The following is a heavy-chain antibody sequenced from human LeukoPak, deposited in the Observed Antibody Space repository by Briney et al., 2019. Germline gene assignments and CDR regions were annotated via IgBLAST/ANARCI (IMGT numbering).Heavy chain of an antibody. D-gene: IGHD6-13*01. CDR3: ARGGASSRYFNS. Sequence: SETLSLPCTVSGGSISIYYWSWIRQPPGKGLEWVAFISYSGSPDYNPSLTSRVTISIDTSKNQFSLKLTSVTSADTAVYYCARGGASSRYFNSWGQGTLVTVSS. CDR1: GGSISIYY. CDR2: ISYSGSP. V-gene: IGHV4-59*01. J-gene: IGHJ4*02.